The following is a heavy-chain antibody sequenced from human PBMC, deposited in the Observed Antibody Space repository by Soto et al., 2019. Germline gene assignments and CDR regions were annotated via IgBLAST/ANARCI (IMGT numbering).Heavy chain of an antibody. CDR1: GFTFSNAW. Sequence: GGSLRLSCAASGFTFSNAWMSWVRQAPGKGLEWVGRIKSKTDGGTTDYAAPVKGRFTISRDDSKNTLYLQMNSLKTEDTAVYYCTTDVDGGSYRLEAFDIWGQGTMVTVSS. CDR3: TTDVDGGSYRLEAFDI. V-gene: IGHV3-15*01. CDR2: IKSKTDGGTT. D-gene: IGHD1-26*01. J-gene: IGHJ3*02.